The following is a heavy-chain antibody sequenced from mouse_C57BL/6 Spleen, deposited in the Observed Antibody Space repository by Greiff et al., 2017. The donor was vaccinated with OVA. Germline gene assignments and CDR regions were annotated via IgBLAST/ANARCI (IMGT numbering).Heavy chain of an antibody. CDR3: ASPQLGLGYFDV. V-gene: IGHV1-80*01. D-gene: IGHD4-1*02. Sequence: QVQLKESGAELVKPGASVKISCKASGYAFSSYWMNWVKQRPGKGLEWIGQIYPGDGDTNYNGKFKGKATLTADKSSSTAYMQLSSLTSEDSAVYFCASPQLGLGYFDVWGTGTTVTVSS. J-gene: IGHJ1*03. CDR1: GYAFSSYW. CDR2: IYPGDGDT.